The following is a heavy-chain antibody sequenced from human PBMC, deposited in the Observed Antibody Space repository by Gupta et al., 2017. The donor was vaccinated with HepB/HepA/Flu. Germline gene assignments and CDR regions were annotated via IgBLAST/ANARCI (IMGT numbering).Heavy chain of an antibody. CDR1: GYTFTNYD. V-gene: IGHV1-8*03. CDR3: ARDYSDYGSYYYYYIDV. J-gene: IGHJ6*03. CDR2: MNPNSGNT. Sequence: QVQLVQSGAEVKKPGASVQVSCKASGYTFTNYDINWVRQATGQGLEWMGWMNPNSGNTGYAKKCQGRLTITRKTSINTAYMELSNLRSEETAVYYCARDYSDYGSYYYYYIDVWGKGTTVTVSS. D-gene: IGHD4/OR15-4a*01.